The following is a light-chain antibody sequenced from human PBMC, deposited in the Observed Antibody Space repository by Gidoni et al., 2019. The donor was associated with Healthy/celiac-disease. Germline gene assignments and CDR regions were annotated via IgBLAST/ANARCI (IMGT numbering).Light chain of an antibody. CDR1: QSISSY. CDR2: AAS. Sequence: DLQMTQSPASLSASVGHRVTITCRASQSISSYLNWYQQKPGKAPKLLIYAASSLQSGVPSRFSGSGSGTDFTLTISSLQPEDFATYYCQQSYSTPITFGQGTRLEIK. J-gene: IGKJ5*01. V-gene: IGKV1-39*01. CDR3: QQSYSTPIT.